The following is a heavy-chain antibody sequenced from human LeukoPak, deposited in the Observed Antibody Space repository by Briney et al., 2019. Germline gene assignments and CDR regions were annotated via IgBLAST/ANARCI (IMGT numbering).Heavy chain of an antibody. V-gene: IGHV3-33*01. J-gene: IGHJ6*02. Sequence: GGSLRLSCAASGFTSSSYGMHWVRQAPGKGLEWVAVIWYDGSNKYYADSVKGRFTISRDNSKNTLYLQMNSLRAEDTAVYYCARPTLQLGAYYYGMDVWGQGTTVTVSS. CDR3: ARPTLQLGAYYYGMDV. CDR2: IWYDGSNK. D-gene: IGHD6-6*01. CDR1: GFTSSSYG.